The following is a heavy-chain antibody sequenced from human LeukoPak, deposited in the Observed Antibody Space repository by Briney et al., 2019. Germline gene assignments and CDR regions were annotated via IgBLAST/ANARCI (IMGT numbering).Heavy chain of an antibody. Sequence: PSETLSLTCAVYGGSFSGYYWSWIRQPPGKGLEWIVEINHSGSTSYKPSLKSRVTISVDTSKNRFSLKLSSVTAADTAVYYCARGSGEVTYYYGSGSYFPPYYFDYWGQGTLVTVSS. CDR1: GGSFSGYY. D-gene: IGHD3-10*01. J-gene: IGHJ4*02. CDR2: INHSGST. V-gene: IGHV4-34*01. CDR3: ARGSGEVTYYYGSGSYFPPYYFDY.